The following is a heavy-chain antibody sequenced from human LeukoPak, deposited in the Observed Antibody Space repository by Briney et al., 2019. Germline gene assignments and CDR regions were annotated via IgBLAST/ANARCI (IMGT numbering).Heavy chain of an antibody. CDR3: ARDLNWDTY. Sequence: GGSLRLSCVPSGFTFTGYWMSWVRQAPGEGLGWVAYIKTDGSQIYYVDSVKGRFTIYRDNAKNSLYLQMNSLRAEDTAVYYCARDLNWDTYWGQGNLVSVSS. V-gene: IGHV3-7*01. J-gene: IGHJ4*02. D-gene: IGHD7-27*01. CDR1: GFTFTGYW. CDR2: IKTDGSQI.